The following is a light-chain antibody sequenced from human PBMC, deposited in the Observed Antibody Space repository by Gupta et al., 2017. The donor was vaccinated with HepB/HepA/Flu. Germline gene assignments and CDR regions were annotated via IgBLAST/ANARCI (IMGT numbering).Light chain of an antibody. Sequence: SYELTQPPSVSVSPGQTASITCSGDKLGDKYACWYQQKPGHSPVQVIYQDSNRPSGIPDCVSGSDSATTVSMSRSEAEAVDDYYYSSMEWNSNPGVFGGGTKLTVL. J-gene: IGLJ2*01. CDR1: KLGDKY. V-gene: IGLV3-1*01. CDR2: QDS. CDR3: MEWNSNPGV.